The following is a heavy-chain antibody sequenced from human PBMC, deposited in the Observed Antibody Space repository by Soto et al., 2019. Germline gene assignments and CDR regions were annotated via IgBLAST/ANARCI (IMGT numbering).Heavy chain of an antibody. Sequence: QVQLVESGGGLVKPGGSLRLSCAASGFTFSDYYMSWIRQAPGKGLEWVSYISSSGSTIYYADSVKGRFTISRDNAKNSLYLQMHSMRAQDTAVYYCASMERRGWYEGDHWVRGTLVTVSS. D-gene: IGHD6-19*01. CDR2: ISSSGSTI. CDR3: ASMERRGWYEGDH. CDR1: GFTFSDYY. J-gene: IGHJ5*02. V-gene: IGHV3-11*01.